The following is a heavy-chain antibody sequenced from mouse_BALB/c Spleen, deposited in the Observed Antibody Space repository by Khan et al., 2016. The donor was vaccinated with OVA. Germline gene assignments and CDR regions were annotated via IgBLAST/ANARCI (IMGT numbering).Heavy chain of an antibody. CDR1: GFNIKDTY. CDR3: ARIARK. CDR2: IDPPDDNT. Sequence: VQLKQSGADLVKSGATVKLSCTASGFNIKDTYMHWLKQSPEQGLEWIGMIDPPDDNTKYEPKFPGKATITADTSTNTVYLQISSLTSDDTAVYYCARIARKWGQGTTLTVSS. J-gene: IGHJ2*01. V-gene: IGHV14-3*02. D-gene: IGHD6-1*01.